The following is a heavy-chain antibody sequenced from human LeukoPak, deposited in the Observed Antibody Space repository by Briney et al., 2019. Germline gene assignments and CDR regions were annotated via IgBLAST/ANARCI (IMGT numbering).Heavy chain of an antibody. CDR3: ARPHCGGGSCYLDY. V-gene: IGHV3-23*01. D-gene: IGHD2-15*01. CDR1: GFNFQRYG. J-gene: IGHJ4*02. Sequence: PGGSLRLSCVASGFNFQRYGMGWVRQAPGKGLEWVSATSGSADSTHYADSVRGRFTTSRDNSKNTLYLQMNNLRVEDAAVYYCARPHCGGGSCYLDYWGQGTLVTVSS. CDR2: TSGSADST.